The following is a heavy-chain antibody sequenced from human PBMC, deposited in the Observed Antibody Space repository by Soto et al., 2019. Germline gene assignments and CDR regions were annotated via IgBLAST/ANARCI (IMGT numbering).Heavy chain of an antibody. D-gene: IGHD2-2*02. CDR2: SSYTGNT. CDR1: GASITSGNYY. Sequence: SETLSLTCTVSGASITSGNYYWGWIRQPPGKGLQWIGSSSYTGNTYFNPSLKSRVTISVDTSKNQFSLKLSSVTAADTAVYYCARVLLFGYCSSTSCYINWFDPWGQGTLVTVS. J-gene: IGHJ5*02. CDR3: ARVLLFGYCSSTSCYINWFDP. V-gene: IGHV4-39*07.